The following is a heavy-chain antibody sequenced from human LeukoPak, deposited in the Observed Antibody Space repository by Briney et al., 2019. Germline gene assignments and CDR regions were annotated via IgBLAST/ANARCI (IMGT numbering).Heavy chain of an antibody. CDR2: IYYSGST. V-gene: IGHV4-59*08. D-gene: IGHD2-15*01. CDR1: GGSISSYY. Sequence: SETLSLTCTVSGGSISSYYWSWIRQPPGKGLEWIGYIYYSGSTNYNPSLTSRVTISVDTSKNQFSLKLSSVTAADTAVYYCARLNYSGGSCYPYYYYYYMDVWGKGTTVTVSS. CDR3: ARLNYSGGSCYPYYYYYYMDV. J-gene: IGHJ6*03.